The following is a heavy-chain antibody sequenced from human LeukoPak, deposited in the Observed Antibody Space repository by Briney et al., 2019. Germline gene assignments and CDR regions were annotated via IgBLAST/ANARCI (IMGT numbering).Heavy chain of an antibody. CDR1: GGSISSGDYY. V-gene: IGHV4-31*03. D-gene: IGHD3-22*01. CDR2: IYYSGST. J-gene: IGHJ3*02. CDR3: ARDPTQGYYYDSSGYAGAFDI. Sequence: SETLSLTCTVSGGSISSGDYYWSWIRQHPGKGLEWIGYIYYSGSTYYNPSLKSRVTISVDTSKNQFSLKLSSVTAADTAVYYCARDPTQGYYYDSSGYAGAFDIWGQGTMVTVSS.